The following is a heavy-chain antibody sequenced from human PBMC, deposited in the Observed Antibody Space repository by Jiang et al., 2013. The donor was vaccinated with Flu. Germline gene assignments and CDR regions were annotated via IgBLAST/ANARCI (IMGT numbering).Heavy chain of an antibody. CDR3: ARLGGSYSGY. CDR2: IYPGDSDT. V-gene: IGHV5-51*01. J-gene: IGHJ4*02. D-gene: IGHD1-26*01. Sequence: EWMGIIYPGDSDTRYSPSFQGQVTISADKSISTAYLQWSSLKASDTAMYYCARLGGSYSGYWGQGTLVTVSS.